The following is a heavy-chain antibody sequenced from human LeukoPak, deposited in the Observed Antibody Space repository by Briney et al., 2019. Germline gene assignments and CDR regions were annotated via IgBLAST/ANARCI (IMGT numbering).Heavy chain of an antibody. CDR2: ISWNSGSI. J-gene: IGHJ4*02. CDR1: GFTFDDYA. D-gene: IGHD3-9*01. V-gene: IGHV3-9*01. Sequence: GGSLRLSCAASGFTFDDYAMHWVRQAPGKGLEWVSGISWNSGSIGYADSVKGRFTISRDNAKNSLYLQMNSLKPEDTALYYCAKGLAYYDILTGYGYWGQGTLVTVPS. CDR3: AKGLAYYDILTGYGY.